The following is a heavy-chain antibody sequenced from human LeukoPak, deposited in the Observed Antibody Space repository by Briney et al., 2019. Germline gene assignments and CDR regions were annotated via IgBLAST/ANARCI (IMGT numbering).Heavy chain of an antibody. V-gene: IGHV3-30*03. CDR2: ISYDGSNK. D-gene: IGHD3-10*01. J-gene: IGHJ2*01. CDR1: GFTFSSYG. CDR3: ARLGGSPSEWYFDL. Sequence: GRSLRLSCAASGFTFSSYGMHWVRQAPGKGLEWVAVISYDGSNKYYADSVKGRFTISRDNSKNTLYLQMNSLRAGDTAVYYCARLGGSPSEWYFDLWGRGTLVTVSS.